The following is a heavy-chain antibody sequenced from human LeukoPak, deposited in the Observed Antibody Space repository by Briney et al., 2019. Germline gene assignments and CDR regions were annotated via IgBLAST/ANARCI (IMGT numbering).Heavy chain of an antibody. CDR3: ATNDYGASDY. D-gene: IGHD4-17*01. V-gene: IGHV3-21*01. CDR1: GFTFGSYS. J-gene: IGHJ4*02. CDR2: ISSSSSYI. Sequence: PGRSLRLSCAASGFTFGSYSMNWVRQAPGKGLEWVSSISSSSSYIYYADSVKGRFTISRDNAKNSLYLQMNSLRAEDTAVFYCATNDYGASDYWGQGTLVTVSS.